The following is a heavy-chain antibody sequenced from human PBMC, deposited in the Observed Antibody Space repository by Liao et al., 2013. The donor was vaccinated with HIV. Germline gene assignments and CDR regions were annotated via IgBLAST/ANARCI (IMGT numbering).Heavy chain of an antibody. Sequence: QVQIQQWGTTLLKPSETLSLTCGVSDVSFKNFFWSWIRQPPGKGLEWIGDINHSGSSTYNASLQNRLTISLDSSKREFSLKLRSVTAADTATYYCSLEYQLQEVQWRVESREFWGQGTLVTVSS. V-gene: IGHV4-34*02. CDR3: SLEYQLQEVQWRVESREF. CDR1: DVSFKNFF. CDR2: INHSGSS. J-gene: IGHJ1*01. D-gene: IGHD3-10*01.